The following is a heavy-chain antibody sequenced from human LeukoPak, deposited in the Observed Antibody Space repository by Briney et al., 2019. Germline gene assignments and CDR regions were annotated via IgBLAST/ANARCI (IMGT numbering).Heavy chain of an antibody. Sequence: SVKVSCKASGGTFNSSGISWVRQAPGQGLEWMGGIISFFGAAHYIQKFQGRLTITADESTSTAYMELCSLTSEDTAVYYCTRDPSVDYDLLSHWFDPWGQGTLVTVSS. CDR1: GGTFNSSG. CDR3: TRDPSVDYDLLSHWFDP. D-gene: IGHD3-9*01. V-gene: IGHV1-69*13. J-gene: IGHJ5*02. CDR2: IISFFGAA.